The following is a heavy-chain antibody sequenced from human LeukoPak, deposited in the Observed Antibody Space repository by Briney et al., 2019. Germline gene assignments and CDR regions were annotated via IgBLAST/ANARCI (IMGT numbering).Heavy chain of an antibody. J-gene: IGHJ4*02. CDR1: GGTFSSYA. V-gene: IGHV1-69*05. CDR2: IIPIFGTA. D-gene: IGHD3-22*01. CDR3: ARDLGYSYDSSAYRSAFDY. Sequence: ASVKVSCKASGGTFSSYAISWVRQAPGQGLEWMGGIIPIFGTASYAQKFQGRVTMTRDTSTSTVYMELSSLRSEDTAVYYCARDLGYSYDSSAYRSAFDYWGQGTLVTVSS.